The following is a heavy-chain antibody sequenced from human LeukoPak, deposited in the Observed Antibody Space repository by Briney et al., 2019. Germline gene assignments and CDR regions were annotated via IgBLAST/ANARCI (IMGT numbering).Heavy chain of an antibody. V-gene: IGHV4-39*01. J-gene: IGHJ1*01. CDR2: IIYSGNT. Sequence: SETLSLTCTVSGGSISGSTYYWGWIRQPPGKGLEWIGSIIYSGNTYYNPSLKSRVTMSVDTSKNQFSLKLSSVTAADTAVYYCARHENKWELLAEYFQHWGQGTLVTVSS. CDR1: GGSISGSTYY. D-gene: IGHD1-26*01. CDR3: ARHENKWELLAEYFQH.